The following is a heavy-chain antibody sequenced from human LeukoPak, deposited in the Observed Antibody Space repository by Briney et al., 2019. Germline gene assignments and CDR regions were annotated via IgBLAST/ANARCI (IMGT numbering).Heavy chain of an antibody. CDR2: ISYDGSNK. V-gene: IGHV3-30-3*01. CDR1: GVTFSSYA. D-gene: IGHD2-15*01. CDR3: ARDRGYCSGGSCYASGFDY. J-gene: IGHJ4*02. Sequence: TGGSLRLSCAASGVTFSSYAMHWVRQAPGKGLEWVAGISYDGSNKNYADSVKGRFTISRDNSKNTLYLQMISLRAEHTAVYYCARDRGYCSGGSCYASGFDYWGQGTLVTVSS.